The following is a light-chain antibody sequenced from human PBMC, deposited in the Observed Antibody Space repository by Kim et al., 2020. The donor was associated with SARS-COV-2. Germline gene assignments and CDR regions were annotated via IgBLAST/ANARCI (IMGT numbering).Light chain of an antibody. CDR2: AAS. CDR1: QTVSSAY. J-gene: IGKJ1*01. Sequence: SPGERATLSCRASQTVSSAYLAWYQQKPGQAPRLLIYAASSRATGIPDRFSGRGSGTDFTLTISRLEPEDFAVYYCQQYGSSPPWTFGQGTKVDIK. V-gene: IGKV3-20*01. CDR3: QQYGSSPPWT.